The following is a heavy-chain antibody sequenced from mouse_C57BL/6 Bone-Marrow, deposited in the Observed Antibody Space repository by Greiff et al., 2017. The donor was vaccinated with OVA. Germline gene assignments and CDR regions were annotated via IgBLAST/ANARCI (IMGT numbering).Heavy chain of an antibody. CDR2: IYPGSGST. D-gene: IGHD1-1*01. V-gene: IGHV1-55*01. Sequence: QVQLQQPGAELVKPGASVKMSCKASGYTFTSYWITWVKQRPGQGLEWIGDIYPGSGSTNYNEKFKSKATLAVDTSSSTADMQLSSLTSEDSAVYYCARRYYGCSYWYVDVWGTGTTVTVSS. CDR3: ARRYYGCSYWYVDV. J-gene: IGHJ1*03. CDR1: GYTFTSYW.